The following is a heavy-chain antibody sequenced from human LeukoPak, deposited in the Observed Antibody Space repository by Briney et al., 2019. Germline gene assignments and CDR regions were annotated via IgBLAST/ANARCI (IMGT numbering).Heavy chain of an antibody. CDR2: ISGSGGST. D-gene: IGHD3-10*01. CDR1: GFTFSSYA. CDR3: AKDHFGEVRGVAYYYGMDV. Sequence: GGFLRLSCAASGFTFSSYAMSWVRQAPGKGLEWVSAISGSGGSTYYADSVKGRFTISRDNSKNTLYLQMNSLRAEDTAVYYCAKDHFGEVRGVAYYYGMDVWGKGTTVTVSS. V-gene: IGHV3-23*01. J-gene: IGHJ6*04.